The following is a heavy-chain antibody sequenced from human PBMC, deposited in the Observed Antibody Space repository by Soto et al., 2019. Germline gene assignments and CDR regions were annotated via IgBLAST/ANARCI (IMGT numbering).Heavy chain of an antibody. V-gene: IGHV4-39*01. Sequence: SETLSLTCTVSGGSISSSSYYWGWIRQPPGKGLEWIGSIYYSGSTYYNPSLKSRVTISVDTSKNQFSLKLSSVTAADTAVYYCARRRVTPAYYFDYWGQGTLVTVSS. CDR1: GGSISSSSYY. CDR2: IYYSGST. D-gene: IGHD2-21*02. CDR3: ARRRVTPAYYFDY. J-gene: IGHJ4*02.